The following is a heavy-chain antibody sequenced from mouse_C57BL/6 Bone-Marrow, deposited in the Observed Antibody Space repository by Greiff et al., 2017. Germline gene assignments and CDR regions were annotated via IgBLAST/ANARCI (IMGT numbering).Heavy chain of an antibody. J-gene: IGHJ3*01. V-gene: IGHV1-52*01. Sequence: QLQQSGAELVRPGSSVKLSCKASGYTFTSYWMHWVKQRPIQGLEWIGNIDPSDSETHYNQKFKDKATLTVDKSSSTAYMQLSSLTSEDSAVYYCARERYYYGSSLAWFAYWGQGTLVTVSA. CDR2: IDPSDSET. D-gene: IGHD1-1*01. CDR1: GYTFTSYW. CDR3: ARERYYYGSSLAWFAY.